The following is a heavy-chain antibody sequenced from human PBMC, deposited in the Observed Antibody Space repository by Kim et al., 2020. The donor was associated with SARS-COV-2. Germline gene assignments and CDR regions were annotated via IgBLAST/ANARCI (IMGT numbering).Heavy chain of an antibody. CDR2: ISSSSSYI. V-gene: IGHV3-21*01. CDR1: GFTFSSYS. J-gene: IGHJ4*02. D-gene: IGHD6-19*01. Sequence: GGSLRLSCAASGFTFSSYSMNWVRQAPGKGLEWVSSISSSSSYIYYADSVKGRFTISRDNAKNSLYLQMNSLRAEDTAVYYCARGGEWRVFGIDYWGQGTLVTVSS. CDR3: ARGGEWRVFGIDY.